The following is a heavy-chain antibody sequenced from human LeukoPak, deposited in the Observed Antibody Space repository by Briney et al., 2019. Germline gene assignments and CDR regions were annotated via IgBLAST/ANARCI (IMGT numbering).Heavy chain of an antibody. Sequence: GGSLRLSCAASGFTFSSHGMNWVRQAPGKGLEWVSGISPSGGITYYTDSVKGRFTISRDNSKNTQPLQMNSLRAEDTAVYYCAKDDDWGRYKHWGQGTLVTVSS. V-gene: IGHV3-23*01. CDR2: ISPSGGIT. CDR3: AKDDDWGRYKH. D-gene: IGHD3-16*01. J-gene: IGHJ1*01. CDR1: GFTFSSHG.